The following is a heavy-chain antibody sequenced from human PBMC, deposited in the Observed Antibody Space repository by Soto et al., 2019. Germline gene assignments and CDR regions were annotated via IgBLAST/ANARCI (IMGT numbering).Heavy chain of an antibody. CDR3: ARSPGWDDILTAYVF. Sequence: ASVKVSCKASGYTFTSYAMHWVRQAPGQRLEWMGWINAGNGNTKYSQKFQGRVTITRDTSASTAYMELSSLRSEDTAVYYCARSPGWDDILTAYVFWGQGTLVTVSS. CDR2: INAGNGNT. D-gene: IGHD3-9*01. CDR1: GYTFTSYA. V-gene: IGHV1-3*01. J-gene: IGHJ4*02.